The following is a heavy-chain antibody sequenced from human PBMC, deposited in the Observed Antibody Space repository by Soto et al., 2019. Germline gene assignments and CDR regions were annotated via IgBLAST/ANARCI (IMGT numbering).Heavy chain of an antibody. CDR1: GGSFSGYY. V-gene: IGHV4-34*01. Sequence: QVQLQQWGAGLLKPSETLSLTCAVYGGSFSGYYWSWIRQPPGKGLEWIGEINHSGSTNYNPSLKSRVTLSVDTSKNQFSLKLSSVTAADTAVYYCARVSGWYYYYYGMDVWGQGTTVTVSS. CDR3: ARVSGWYYYYYGMDV. J-gene: IGHJ6*02. CDR2: INHSGST. D-gene: IGHD6-19*01.